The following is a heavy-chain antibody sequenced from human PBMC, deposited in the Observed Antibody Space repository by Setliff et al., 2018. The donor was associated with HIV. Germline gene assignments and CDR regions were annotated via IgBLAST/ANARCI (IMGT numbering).Heavy chain of an antibody. J-gene: IGHJ6*03. CDR1: GHSISSSNYY. V-gene: IGHV4-39*01. D-gene: IGHD3-3*01. CDR2: IYYSGST. CDR3: TRHVVVFGVVIIVDYYMDV. Sequence: SETLSLTCTVSGHSISSSNYYWGWIRQPPGKGLEWIGSIYYSGSTYYNPSLKSRVTISVDTSKNQFSLKLSSVTAADTAVYYCTRHVVVFGVVIIVDYYMDVWGKGTTVTVSS.